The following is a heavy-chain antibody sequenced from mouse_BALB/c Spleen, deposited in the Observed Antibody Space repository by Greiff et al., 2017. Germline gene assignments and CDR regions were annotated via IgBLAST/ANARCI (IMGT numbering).Heavy chain of an antibody. CDR2: INSNGGST. CDR1: GFTFSSYY. J-gene: IGHJ2*01. V-gene: IGHV5-6-2*01. D-gene: IGHD4-1*01. CDR3: ARLSNWRYYFDY. Sequence: EVQRVESGGGLVKLGGSLKLSCAASGFTFSSYYMSWVRQTPEKRLELVAAINSNGGSTYYPDTVKGRFTISRDNAKNTLYLQMSSLKSEDTALYYCARLSNWRYYFDYWGQGTTLTVSS.